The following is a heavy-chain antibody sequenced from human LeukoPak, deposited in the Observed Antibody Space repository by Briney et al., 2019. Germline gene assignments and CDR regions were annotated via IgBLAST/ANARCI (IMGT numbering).Heavy chain of an antibody. CDR1: GFTFSDYY. V-gene: IGHV3-11*01. CDR2: SSTSGSIT. J-gene: IGHJ4*02. Sequence: PGGSLRLSCAASGFTFSDYYMSWIRQAPGKGLQWLAYSSTSGSITYYADSVKGRFTISRDNAKNSLYLQMNSLRAEDTALYHCARDYYYGSGSYYPYDYWGQGTLVTVSS. CDR3: ARDYYYGSGSYYPYDY. D-gene: IGHD3-10*01.